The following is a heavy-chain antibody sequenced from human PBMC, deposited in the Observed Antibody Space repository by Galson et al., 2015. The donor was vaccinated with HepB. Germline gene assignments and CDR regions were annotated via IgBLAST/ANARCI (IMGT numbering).Heavy chain of an antibody. CDR1: GGSISSGSYY. J-gene: IGHJ6*02. Sequence: TLSLTCTVSGGSISSGSYYWSWIRQPAGTGLEWIGRIYTSGSTNYNPSLKSRVTISVDTSKNQFSLKLSSVTAADTAVYYCARGLTIFGVVIYYYYGMDVWGQGTTVTVSS. CDR3: ARGLTIFGVVIYYYYGMDV. V-gene: IGHV4-61*02. CDR2: IYTSGST. D-gene: IGHD3-3*01.